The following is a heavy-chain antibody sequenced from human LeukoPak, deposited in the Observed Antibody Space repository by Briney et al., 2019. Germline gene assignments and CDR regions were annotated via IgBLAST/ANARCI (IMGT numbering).Heavy chain of an antibody. J-gene: IGHJ4*02. CDR3: ARTAAAHSLDY. Sequence: QPGGSLRLSCAASGFSFSAYAMSWVRQAPGQGLEWVSVISAGGGTTYYADSVRGRFTISRDTSKNTLYLQMDSLRAEDTAVYYCARTAAAHSLDYWGQGTLVTVSS. CDR1: GFSFSAYA. D-gene: IGHD6-13*01. V-gene: IGHV3-23*01. CDR2: ISAGGGTT.